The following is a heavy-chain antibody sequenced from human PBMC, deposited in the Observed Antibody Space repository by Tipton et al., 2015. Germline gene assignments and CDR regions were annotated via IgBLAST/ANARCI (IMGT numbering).Heavy chain of an antibody. CDR3: ARDAYNSNFFDY. CDR2: IHYGGST. Sequence: TLSLTCTVSGDSIRSDGYYWSWIRQHPGKDLEWIGYIHYGGSTYYNPSLRGRATISVDTFENQFSLKLTSWTAADTAVYYCARDAYNSNFFDYWGQGTLVTVSS. D-gene: IGHD5-24*01. V-gene: IGHV4-31*03. J-gene: IGHJ4*02. CDR1: GDSIRSDGYY.